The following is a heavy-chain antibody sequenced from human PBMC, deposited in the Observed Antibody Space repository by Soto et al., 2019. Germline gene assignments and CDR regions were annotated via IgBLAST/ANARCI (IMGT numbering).Heavy chain of an antibody. J-gene: IGHJ3*01. CDR3: AREGGRRGAPDAFDF. V-gene: IGHV3-48*01. Sequence: EVQLVESGGGLVQPGGSLRLSCAASGFTFSSYSMNWVRQAPGKGLEWVSYISSSSSTIYYADSVKGRFTISRDNAKNPLYSQMNSLRGGEPAGFYWAREGGRRGAPDAFDFWGQGKMVTVSS. CDR1: GFTFSSYS. D-gene: IGHD3-16*01. CDR2: ISSSSSTI.